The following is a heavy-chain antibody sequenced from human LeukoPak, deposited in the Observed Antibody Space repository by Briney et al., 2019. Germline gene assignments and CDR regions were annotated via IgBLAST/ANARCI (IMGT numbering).Heavy chain of an antibody. CDR3: VKVGEVRYFDWLAPYFDF. CDR2: ISGSGGST. V-gene: IGHV3-23*01. CDR1: GFTFSSYA. Sequence: GGSLRLSCAASGFTFSSYAMTWVRQAPGKGLEWVSAISGSGGSTYNADSVKGRFTISRDNSKNTLYLQMNSLTPEDTAVYYCVKVGEVRYFDWLAPYFDFWGQGTLVTVSS. J-gene: IGHJ4*02. D-gene: IGHD3-9*01.